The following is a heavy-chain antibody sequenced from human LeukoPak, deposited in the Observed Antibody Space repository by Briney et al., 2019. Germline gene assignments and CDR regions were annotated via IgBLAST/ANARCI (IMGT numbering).Heavy chain of an antibody. CDR1: GFTFSSYS. CDR3: ARDQGDYYDSSGPGENWFDP. CDR2: ISTSSSYI. D-gene: IGHD3-22*01. Sequence: PGGSLRLSCAASGFTFSSYSMNWVRQAPGKGLEWVSSISTSSSYIYYADSLEGRFTISRDNSKNTLYLQMNSLRAEDTAVYYCARDQGDYYDSSGPGENWFDPWGQGTLVTVSS. J-gene: IGHJ5*02. V-gene: IGHV3-21*01.